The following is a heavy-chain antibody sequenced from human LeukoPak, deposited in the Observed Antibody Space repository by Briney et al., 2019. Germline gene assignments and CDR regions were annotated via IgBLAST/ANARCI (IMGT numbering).Heavy chain of an antibody. CDR1: GFIFSNYW. CDR2: IKQDGSDK. D-gene: IGHD3-16*01. Sequence: GGSLRLSCAASGFIFSNYWMSWVRQAPGKGLEWVANIKQDGSDKYYVDSVKGRFTISRDNGKNSLYLEMNSLRAEDTAMYYCARSMRRGSHDSRGQGALVTVSS. J-gene: IGHJ4*02. V-gene: IGHV3-7*03. CDR3: ARSMRRGSHDS.